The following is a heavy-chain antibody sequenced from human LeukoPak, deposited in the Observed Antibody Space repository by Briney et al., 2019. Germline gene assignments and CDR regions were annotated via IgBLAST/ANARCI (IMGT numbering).Heavy chain of an antibody. CDR3: ARVFRAYSSGWYFGY. Sequence: ASVKVSCKASGYTFTGYYMHWVRQAPGQGLEWMGWINTNTGNPTYAQGFTGRFVFSLDTSVSTAYLQISSLKAEDTAVYYCARVFRAYSSGWYFGYWGQGTLVTVSS. CDR2: INTNTGNP. D-gene: IGHD6-19*01. J-gene: IGHJ4*02. V-gene: IGHV7-4-1*02. CDR1: GYTFTGYY.